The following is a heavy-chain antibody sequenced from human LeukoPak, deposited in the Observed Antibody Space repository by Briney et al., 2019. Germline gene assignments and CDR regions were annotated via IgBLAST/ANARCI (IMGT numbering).Heavy chain of an antibody. Sequence: SETLSLTCAVSGGSISSGGYSWSWIRQPPGKGLEWIGYIYHSGSTYYNPSLKSRVTISVDRSKNQFSLKLSSVTAADTAVYYCARVNYYGSGSSGGLGYWGQGTLVTVSS. CDR2: IYHSGST. CDR1: GGSISSGGYS. J-gene: IGHJ4*02. CDR3: ARVNYYGSGSSGGLGY. D-gene: IGHD3-10*01. V-gene: IGHV4-30-2*01.